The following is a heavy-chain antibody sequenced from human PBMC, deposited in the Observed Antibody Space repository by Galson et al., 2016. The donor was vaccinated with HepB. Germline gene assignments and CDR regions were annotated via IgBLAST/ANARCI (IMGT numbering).Heavy chain of an antibody. V-gene: IGHV3-11*01. Sequence: SLRLSCAASGFTFSDYYMIWIRQAPGKGLEWISHITSSGRVTYYADAVKGRFTISRDNAENSVFLQMNSLRAEDTAVYYCARDMTYYDFWSGITGMTDAWGQGTTVTVSS. CDR3: ARDMTYYDFWSGITGMTDA. D-gene: IGHD3-3*01. CDR2: ITSSGRVT. J-gene: IGHJ6*02. CDR1: GFTFSDYY.